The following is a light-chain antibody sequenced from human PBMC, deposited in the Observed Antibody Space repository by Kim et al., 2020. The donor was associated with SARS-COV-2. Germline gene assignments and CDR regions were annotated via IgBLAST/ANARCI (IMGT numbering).Light chain of an antibody. J-gene: IGLJ2*01. V-gene: IGLV3-9*01. Sequence: SGTLGQTAKISCGGNNIGGKRVHWYQQKPGQAPVAVIFRNNNLPSGIPERFSGSNSGNAATLSISRVQVGDEAVYFCQVWDSNTVIFGGGTQLTVL. CDR2: RNN. CDR3: QVWDSNTVI. CDR1: NIGGKR.